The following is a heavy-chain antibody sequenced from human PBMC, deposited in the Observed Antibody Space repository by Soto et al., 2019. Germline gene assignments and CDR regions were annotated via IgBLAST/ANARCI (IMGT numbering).Heavy chain of an antibody. V-gene: IGHV3-7*01. Sequence: QLVQSGGGLVQPGGSLRLSCEASAFSLRSFWMNWVRQSPRKGLEWVSNIDPEGSGKVYVDSVKGRFTVSRDNTQNSVYLQMDSLRAEDTAVYYCAGWGPNVCYWGQGSLVTVSS. D-gene: IGHD3-16*01. CDR1: AFSLRSFW. J-gene: IGHJ4*02. CDR3: AGWGPNVCY. CDR2: IDPEGSGK.